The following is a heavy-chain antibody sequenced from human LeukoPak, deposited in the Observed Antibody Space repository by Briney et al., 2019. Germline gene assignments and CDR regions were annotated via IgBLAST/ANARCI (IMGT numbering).Heavy chain of an antibody. CDR3: ASQEAYYYYYGMDV. CDR2: ISYDGSNK. Sequence: GSLRLSCAASGFTFSSYAMHWVRQAPGKGLEWVAVISYDGSNKYYADSVKGRFTISRDNSENTLYLQMNSLRAEDTAVYYCASQEAYYYYYGMDVWGKGTTVTVSS. CDR1: GFTFSSYA. J-gene: IGHJ6*04. V-gene: IGHV3-30*04.